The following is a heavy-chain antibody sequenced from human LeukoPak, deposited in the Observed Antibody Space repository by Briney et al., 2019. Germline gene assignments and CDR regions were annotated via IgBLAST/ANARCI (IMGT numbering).Heavy chain of an antibody. Sequence: GGSLRLSCAASGFTFSSYAMSWVRQAPGKGLEWVPAISGSGGSPYYADSVKGRFTISRDNSKNTLYLQMNSLRAEDTAVYYCAKELDIVATISPFDYWGQGTLVTVSS. D-gene: IGHD5-12*01. CDR2: ISGSGGSP. CDR1: GFTFSSYA. J-gene: IGHJ4*02. V-gene: IGHV3-23*01. CDR3: AKELDIVATISPFDY.